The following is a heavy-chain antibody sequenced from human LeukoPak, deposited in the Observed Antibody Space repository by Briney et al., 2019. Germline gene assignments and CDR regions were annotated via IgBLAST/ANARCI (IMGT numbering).Heavy chain of an antibody. CDR1: GFTFSCYV. CDR2: ISNSGGST. Sequence: GGSLRLSCAASGFTFSCYVMSWVRQAPGKGLEWVSSISNSGGSTYYADSVKGRFTISRDNAKNSLYLQMNSLRDEDTAVYYCASSGSYRFDYWGQGTLVTVSS. J-gene: IGHJ4*02. V-gene: IGHV3-23*01. CDR3: ASSGSYRFDY. D-gene: IGHD1-26*01.